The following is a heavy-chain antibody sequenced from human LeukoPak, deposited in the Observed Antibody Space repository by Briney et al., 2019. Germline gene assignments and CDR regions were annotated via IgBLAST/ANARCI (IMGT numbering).Heavy chain of an antibody. CDR3: ARITVSGWTNYYYYGMDV. CDR1: GGSFSGYY. V-gene: IGHV4-34*01. J-gene: IGHJ6*02. CDR2: INHSGST. D-gene: IGHD6-19*01. Sequence: SETLSLTCAVYGGSFSGYYWSWIRQPPGKGLEWIGEINHSGSTNYNPSLKSRVTISVDTSKNQFSLKLSSVTAADTAVYYCARITVSGWTNYYYYGMDVWGQGTTVTVSS.